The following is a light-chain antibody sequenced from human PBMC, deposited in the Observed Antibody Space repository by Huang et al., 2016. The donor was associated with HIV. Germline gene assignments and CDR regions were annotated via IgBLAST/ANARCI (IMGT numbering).Light chain of an antibody. V-gene: IGKV4-1*01. J-gene: IGKJ1*01. CDR3: QQYYSIPWT. CDR1: QSVLYSSNNKNY. CDR2: WAS. Sequence: DIVMTQSPDSLAVSLGERATIYCKSSQSVLYSSNNKNYLAWYQQKSGQSPKLLIYWASTRESGVPDRFRGSGSGTDFTLTISSLQAEDVAVYFCQQYYSIPWTFGQGTKVEVK.